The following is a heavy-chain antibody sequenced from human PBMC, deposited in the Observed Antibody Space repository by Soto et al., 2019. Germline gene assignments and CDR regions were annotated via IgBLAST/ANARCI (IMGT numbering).Heavy chain of an antibody. CDR3: ARESRSSRYDSSGYSQFWFFDL. D-gene: IGHD3-22*01. CDR1: GGSISSGGYS. CDR2: IYQSGST. Sequence: QLQLQESGSGLVKPSQTLSLTCAVSGGSISSGGYSWSWIRQPPGKGLEWIGYIYQSGSTYYNPSLKSRVTISVDWSKNQFALELSSVTAADTAVYYCARESRSSRYDSSGYSQFWFFDLWGRGTLVTVSS. J-gene: IGHJ2*01. V-gene: IGHV4-30-2*01.